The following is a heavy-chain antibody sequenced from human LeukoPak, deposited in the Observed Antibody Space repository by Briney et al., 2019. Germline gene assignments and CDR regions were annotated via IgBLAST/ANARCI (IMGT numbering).Heavy chain of an antibody. J-gene: IGHJ4*02. V-gene: IGHV3-23*01. CDR2: ISGSGGST. CDR3: AKDACSGSSTSCYNY. CDR1: GFTFSSYA. Sequence: GGSLRLSCAASGFTFSSYAMSWVRQAPGKGLEWVSSISGSGGSTYYAVSVRGRFTISRDNSKNTLYLQMNSLRAEDTAIYYCAKDACSGSSTSCYNYWGQGTLVTVSS. D-gene: IGHD2-2*02.